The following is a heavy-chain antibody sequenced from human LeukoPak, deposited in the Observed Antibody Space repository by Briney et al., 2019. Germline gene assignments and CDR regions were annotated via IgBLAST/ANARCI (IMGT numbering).Heavy chain of an antibody. CDR3: ARDIYDSSGSYFDY. J-gene: IGHJ4*02. CDR2: IIPTFGTA. Sequence: SVKVSCKASGGTFSSYAISWVRQAPGQGLEWMGGIIPTFGTANYAQKFQGRVTITTDESTSTAYMELSSLRSEDTAVYYCARDIYDSSGSYFDYWGQGTLVTVSS. D-gene: IGHD3-22*01. CDR1: GGTFSSYA. V-gene: IGHV1-69*05.